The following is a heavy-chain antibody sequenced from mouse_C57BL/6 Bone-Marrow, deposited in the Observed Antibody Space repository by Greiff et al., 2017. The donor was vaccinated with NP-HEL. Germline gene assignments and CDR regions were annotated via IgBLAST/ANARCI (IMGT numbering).Heavy chain of an antibody. D-gene: IGHD1-1*01. J-gene: IGHJ2*01. CDR1: GFTFSDYY. CDR3: ARSTTVVAFDY. V-gene: IGHV5-12*01. CDR2: ISNGGGST. Sequence: VQLKESGGGLVQPGGSLKLSCAASGFTFSDYYMYWVRQTPEKRLEWVAYISNGGGSTYYPDTVKGRFTISRDNAKNTLYLQMSRLKSEDTAMYYCARSTTVVAFDYWGQGTTLTVSS.